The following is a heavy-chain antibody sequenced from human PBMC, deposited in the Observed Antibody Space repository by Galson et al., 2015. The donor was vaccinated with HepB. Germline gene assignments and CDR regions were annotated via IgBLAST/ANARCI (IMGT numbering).Heavy chain of an antibody. CDR1: GFTFSSFA. Sequence: SLRLSCAASGFTFSSFAMHWVRQAPGKGLEWVALIWYDGSNKYHADSVKGRFTISRDSSKNTLYLQMNSLRAEETAVYYCARDYYAQGGSLDYWGQGTLVTVSS. D-gene: IGHD3-10*01. V-gene: IGHV3-33*01. CDR2: IWYDGSNK. J-gene: IGHJ4*02. CDR3: ARDYYAQGGSLDY.